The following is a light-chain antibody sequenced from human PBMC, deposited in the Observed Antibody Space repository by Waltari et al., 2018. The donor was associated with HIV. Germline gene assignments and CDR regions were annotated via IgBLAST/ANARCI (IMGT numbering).Light chain of an antibody. CDR3: QQYYHVPYT. Sequence: DVVVTQSPDSLAVSLGERATLNCRSSQRILSSSNNQNYLAWYQQKPGQRPKLPIYWASARQSGVPDRFSGNGSGTDFTLTISSLQAEDVAVYYCQQYYHVPYTFGLGTKLEIK. V-gene: IGKV4-1*01. CDR2: WAS. CDR1: QRILSSSNNQNY. J-gene: IGKJ2*01.